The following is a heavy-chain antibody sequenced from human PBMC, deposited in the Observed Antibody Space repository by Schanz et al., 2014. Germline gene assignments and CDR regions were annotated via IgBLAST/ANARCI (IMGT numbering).Heavy chain of an antibody. CDR2: ISFDGSTK. CDR1: RFIFDGYA. J-gene: IGHJ4*02. CDR3: AKYGTGKGVSFEY. Sequence: VQLVESGGGVVQPGGSLRLSCAAPRFIFDGYAMHWVRQAPGKGLEWVAAISFDGSTKLYADSVKGRFTISRDNAKNSLYLQMNSLTAEDTAVYYCAKYGTGKGVSFEYWGQGTLVTVSS. D-gene: IGHD1-26*01. V-gene: IGHV3-30*04.